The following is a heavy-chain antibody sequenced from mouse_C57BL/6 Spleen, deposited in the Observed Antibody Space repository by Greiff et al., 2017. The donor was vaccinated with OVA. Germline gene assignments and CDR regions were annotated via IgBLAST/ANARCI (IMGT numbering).Heavy chain of an antibody. CDR3: ARDDYGGYFDV. Sequence: EVKLMESGPGMVKPSPSLSLTCTVTGYSITSGYDWHWIRHFPGNQLEWMGYISYSGSTNYNPSLKSRISITHDTSKNHFFLKLNSVTTEDTATYCCARDDYGGYFDVWGTGTTGTVSS. CDR1: GYSITSGYD. D-gene: IGHD2-4*01. J-gene: IGHJ1*03. V-gene: IGHV3-1*01. CDR2: ISYSGST.